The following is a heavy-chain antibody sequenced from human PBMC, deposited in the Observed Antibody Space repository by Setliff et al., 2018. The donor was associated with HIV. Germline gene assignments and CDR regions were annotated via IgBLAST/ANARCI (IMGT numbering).Heavy chain of an antibody. Sequence: PGGSLRLSCAASGFTVSSNSMSWVRQAPGKGLEWVANIKQDGSEKYYVDSVKGRFTISRDNAKNSLYLQMNSLRAEDTAVYYCARPWAFDIWGQGIMVTVSS. J-gene: IGHJ3*02. V-gene: IGHV3-7*01. CDR1: GFTVSSNS. CDR3: ARPWAFDI. CDR2: IKQDGSEK.